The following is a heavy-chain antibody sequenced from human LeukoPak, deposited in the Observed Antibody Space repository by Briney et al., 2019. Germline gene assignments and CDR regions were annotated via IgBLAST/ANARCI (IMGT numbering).Heavy chain of an antibody. J-gene: IGHJ6*03. CDR2: IYPGDSDT. Sequence: GESLKISCNGSGYSFTSYWIGWVRQMPGKGLEWMGIIYPGDSDTRYSPSFQGQVTISADKSISTAYLQWSSLKASDTAMYYCARHLASSSPTNYYYYMDVWGKGTTVTVSS. CDR3: ARHLASSSPTNYYYYMDV. CDR1: GYSFTSYW. D-gene: IGHD6-6*01. V-gene: IGHV5-51*01.